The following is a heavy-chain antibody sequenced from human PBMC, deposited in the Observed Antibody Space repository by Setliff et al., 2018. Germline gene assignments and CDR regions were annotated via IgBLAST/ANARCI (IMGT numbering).Heavy chain of an antibody. D-gene: IGHD4-17*01. J-gene: IGHJ4*02. Sequence: PGGSLRLSCVVSGFSFSRHWMSWVRQAPGKGLEWVADIKQDGSTKYYLDSVKGRFTISRDNAKNSLTLQMNSLRVEDTAVYYCSRDLQGSGDYVVDYWGQGTLVTVSS. V-gene: IGHV3-7*01. CDR3: SRDLQGSGDYVVDY. CDR1: GFSFSRHW. CDR2: IKQDGSTK.